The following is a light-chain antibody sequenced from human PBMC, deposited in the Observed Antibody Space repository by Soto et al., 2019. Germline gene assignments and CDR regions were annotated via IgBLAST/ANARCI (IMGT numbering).Light chain of an antibody. Sequence: EIMMTQSPATLSVSPGERATLSCRASQNINNKIAWYQQKPGQAPRLLMSDAFTRATGIPARFSGSGSGTEFHLTISSLQSEDFAFYYCQQYNNWPLGFGGGTKVEIK. CDR3: QQYNNWPLG. CDR1: QNINNK. J-gene: IGKJ4*01. CDR2: DAF. V-gene: IGKV3-15*01.